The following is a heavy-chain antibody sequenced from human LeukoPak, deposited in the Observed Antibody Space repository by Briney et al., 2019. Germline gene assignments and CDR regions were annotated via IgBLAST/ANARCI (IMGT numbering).Heavy chain of an antibody. CDR2: INPNTGGT. V-gene: IGHV1-2*02. CDR1: GYTFTRFY. D-gene: IGHD3-10*01. Sequence: GASVRVSCKTSGYTFTRFYVHWVRQAPGHGLEWMGWINPNTGGTNFAQKFQGRVTMTTDKSITTAYMDLRSLTSDDTAVYYCAREADFNGSGRGDSWGQGTLVIVSS. CDR3: AREADFNGSGRGDS. J-gene: IGHJ4*02.